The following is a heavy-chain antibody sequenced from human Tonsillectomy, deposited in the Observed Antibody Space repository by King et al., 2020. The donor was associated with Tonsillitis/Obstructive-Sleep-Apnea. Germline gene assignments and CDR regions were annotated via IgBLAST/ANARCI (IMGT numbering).Heavy chain of an antibody. J-gene: IGHJ6*03. Sequence: VPLVPSGPAVKQPGSSVKVSCTASGGTFSPYSLNWVRPAPGQGLEWLGRIIPIVGLANYAQRFQGRVTITADKSTRTAYMELRSLRSEATAGEDGARGPARASENDAGDRDGGGKGTTGT. D-gene: IGHD1-1*01. CDR2: IIPIVGLA. CDR1: GGTFSPYS. CDR3: ARGPARASENDAGDRDG. V-gene: IGHV1-69*04.